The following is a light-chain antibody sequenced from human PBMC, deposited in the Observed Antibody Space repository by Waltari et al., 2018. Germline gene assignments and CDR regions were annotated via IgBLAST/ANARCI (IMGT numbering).Light chain of an antibody. V-gene: IGLV2-23*01. CDR2: EGS. J-gene: IGLJ3*02. CDR1: SSDVINYNF. CDR3: CSYGFSVV. Sequence: QSALTQTASLSGSPGQSITISCTGTSSDVINYNFLSWYQHHPGEAPKLIIYEGSKRPSGVSDRFSGSKSGYTASLTISGLQAEDEADYYCCSYGFSVVFGGGTKLTVL.